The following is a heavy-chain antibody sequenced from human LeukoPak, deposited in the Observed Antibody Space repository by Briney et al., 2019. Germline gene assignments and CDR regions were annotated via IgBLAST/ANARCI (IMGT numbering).Heavy chain of an antibody. D-gene: IGHD4-23*01. CDR1: GFTFSNYW. J-gene: IGHJ4*02. Sequence: PGGSLRLSCAASGFTFSNYWMHWVRQAPGKGLVWVSRINSDGSGTTYADSVRGRFTISRDNAKNTLYLQVNSLRAEDTAVYYCARTEGTVAYGSWGQGTLVTVSS. V-gene: IGHV3-74*01. CDR2: INSDGSGT. CDR3: ARTEGTVAYGS.